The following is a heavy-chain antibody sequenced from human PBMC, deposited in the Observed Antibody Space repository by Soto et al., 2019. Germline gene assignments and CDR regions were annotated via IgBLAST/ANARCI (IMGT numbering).Heavy chain of an antibody. CDR2: FDPEDGET. Sequence: ASVKVSCKVSGYTLTELSMHCVRQAPGKGLEWMGGFDPEDGETIYAQKFQGRVTMTEDTSTDTAYMELSSLRSEDTAVYYCATGTFPLRIVGATLGYWGQGTLVTV. CDR1: GYTLTELS. CDR3: ATGTFPLRIVGATLGY. D-gene: IGHD1-26*01. V-gene: IGHV1-24*01. J-gene: IGHJ4*02.